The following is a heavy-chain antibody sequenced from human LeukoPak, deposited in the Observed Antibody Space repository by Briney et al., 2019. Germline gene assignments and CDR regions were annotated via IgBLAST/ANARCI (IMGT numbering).Heavy chain of an antibody. CDR1: GFPFSSYW. CDR3: ATGQVFDY. CDR2: IKEDGSKT. Sequence: PGGSLRLSCVVSGFPFSSYWMSWVRQAPGRGLEWVANIKEDGSKTYYVDSVKGRFTISRDNAKNSLYLEMNSLRAEDTAVYYCATGQVFDYWGQGTLVTVSS. J-gene: IGHJ4*02. V-gene: IGHV3-7*01.